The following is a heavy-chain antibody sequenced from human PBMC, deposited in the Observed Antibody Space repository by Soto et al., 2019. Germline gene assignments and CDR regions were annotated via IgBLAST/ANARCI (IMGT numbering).Heavy chain of an antibody. V-gene: IGHV3-11*01. CDR3: ARERILYYRWFDP. Sequence: TGGSLRLSCAASGFTFSDYFMTWIRQAPGKGLEWVSYISSSGTTIFYADSVQGRFTISRDNAKKSLYLEINSLRAADTAVYYCARERILYYRWFDPWGQGTLVTVSS. CDR1: GFTFSDYF. J-gene: IGHJ5*02. CDR2: ISSSGTTI. D-gene: IGHD2-15*01.